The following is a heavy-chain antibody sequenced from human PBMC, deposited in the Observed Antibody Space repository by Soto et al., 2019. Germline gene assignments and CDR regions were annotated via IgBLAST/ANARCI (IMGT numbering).Heavy chain of an antibody. CDR2: VYSDGTT. D-gene: IGHD3-16*02. CDR3: AKGRGRGYLDALDI. CDR1: GITVTSHY. Sequence: AGGSLRLSCAASGITVTSHYMSWVRQAPGKGLEWVSLVYSDGTTYYADSVKGRFTISRDNSKNTLYVQMNSLTAEDSAIYYCAKGRGRGYLDALDIWGQGTVVTVSS. V-gene: IGHV3-53*01. J-gene: IGHJ3*02.